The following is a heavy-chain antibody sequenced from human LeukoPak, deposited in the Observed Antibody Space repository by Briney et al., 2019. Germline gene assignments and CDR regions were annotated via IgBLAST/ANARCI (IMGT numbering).Heavy chain of an antibody. V-gene: IGHV1-69*13. J-gene: IGHJ4*02. CDR2: IIPIFGTA. Sequence: SVKVSCKASGGTFSSYAISWVRQAPGQGLEWMGGIIPIFGTANYAQKFQGRVTITADESTSTAYMELSSLRSEDTAVYYCARDGEEGNPPMYYFDYWGQGTLVTVSS. CDR3: ARDGEEGNPPMYYFDY. CDR1: GGTFSSYA. D-gene: IGHD2/OR15-2a*01.